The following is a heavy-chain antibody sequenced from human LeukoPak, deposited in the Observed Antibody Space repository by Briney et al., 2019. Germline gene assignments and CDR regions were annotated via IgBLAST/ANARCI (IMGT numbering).Heavy chain of an antibody. V-gene: IGHV4-30-4*08. J-gene: IGHJ3*02. CDR1: GGSISSGDYY. CDR3: ARDLKLLRAFDI. CDR2: VYCSGST. D-gene: IGHD1-26*01. Sequence: PSETLSLTCTVSGGSISSGDYYWSWIRQPPGKDQEWIGYVYCSGSTYYNPSLKSRVTISVDTSKNQFSLKLSSVTAADTAVYYCARDLKLLRAFDIWGQGTMVTVSS.